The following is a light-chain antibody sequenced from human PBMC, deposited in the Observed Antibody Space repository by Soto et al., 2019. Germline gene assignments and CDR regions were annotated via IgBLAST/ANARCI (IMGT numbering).Light chain of an antibody. Sequence: QSVLTQPPSVSEAPRQRVTISCSGSRSNVGDNAVNWYQQFPGKAPKLLIYYDDLLTSGVSDRFSGSKSGTSASLAISGLQSEDEGDYYWEAWDETLNGWVFGVGTKVTIL. CDR2: YDD. CDR3: EAWDETLNGWV. V-gene: IGLV1-36*01. CDR1: RSNVGDNA. J-gene: IGLJ3*02.